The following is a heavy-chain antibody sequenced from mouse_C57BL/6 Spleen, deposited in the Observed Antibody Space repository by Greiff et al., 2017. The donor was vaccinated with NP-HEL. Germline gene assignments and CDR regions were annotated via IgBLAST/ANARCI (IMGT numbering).Heavy chain of an antibody. CDR2: IRNKANGYTT. J-gene: IGHJ4*01. D-gene: IGHD1-1*01. CDR3: ARSPYYYGSSYAMDY. CDR1: GFTFTDYY. V-gene: IGHV7-3*01. Sequence: EVKVVESGGGLVQPGGSLSLSCAASGFTFTDYYMSWVRQPPGKALEWLGFIRNKANGYTTEYSASVKGRFTISRDNSQSILYLQMNALRAEDSATYYCARSPYYYGSSYAMDYWGQGTSVTVSS.